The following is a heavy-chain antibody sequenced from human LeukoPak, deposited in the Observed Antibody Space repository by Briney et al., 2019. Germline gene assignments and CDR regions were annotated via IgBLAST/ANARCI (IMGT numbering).Heavy chain of an antibody. J-gene: IGHJ6*03. CDR2: IYAGGST. CDR1: GASITSGTYY. Sequence: SETLSLTCIVSGASITSGTYYWTWIRQPAGKGLEWIGRIYAGGSTNYNPSLKSRLTMSIDTSKNQFSLKLSSVTAADTAVYYCARERFKQRLLPGGLNYYYYMDVWGKGTTVTVSS. CDR3: ARERFKQRLLPGGLNYYYYMDV. D-gene: IGHD6-25*01. V-gene: IGHV4-61*02.